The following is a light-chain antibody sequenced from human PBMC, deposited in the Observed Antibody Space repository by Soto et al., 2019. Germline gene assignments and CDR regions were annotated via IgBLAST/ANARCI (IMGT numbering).Light chain of an antibody. Sequence: QSALSQPRSVSGSPGPSVTISCTGTRSDVGGYNYVSWYQQLPGKAPKLIIYDVFRRPSGVPDRFSGSKSGNTASLTISGLQAEDEADYYCCSYAGNSLVFGTATKVTVL. CDR2: DVF. V-gene: IGLV2-11*01. CDR1: RSDVGGYNY. CDR3: CSYAGNSLV. J-gene: IGLJ1*01.